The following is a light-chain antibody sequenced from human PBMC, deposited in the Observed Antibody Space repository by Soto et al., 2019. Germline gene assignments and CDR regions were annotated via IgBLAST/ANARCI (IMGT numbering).Light chain of an antibody. CDR3: QHSYSSPYT. CDR2: AAS. Sequence: DIQMTQSPSSLSASVGDRVTITCRASQSISSYLNWYQQKRGKAPKLLIYAASSLQSRVQSRFSGSGSGTDFTLTISSLQPEDFATYYCQHSYSSPYTFGQGTKLDIK. J-gene: IGKJ2*01. CDR1: QSISSY. V-gene: IGKV1-39*01.